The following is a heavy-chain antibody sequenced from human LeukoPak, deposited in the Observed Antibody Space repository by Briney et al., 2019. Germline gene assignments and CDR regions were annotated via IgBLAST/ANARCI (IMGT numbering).Heavy chain of an antibody. CDR2: IYYSGST. D-gene: IGHD1-1*01. CDR3: ARRRGTGTPEDY. Sequence: SETLSPTCTVSGGSISSSSYYWGWIRQPPGKGLEWIGSIYYSGSTYYNPSLKSRVPISVDTSKNQFSLKLSSVTAADTAVYYCARRRGTGTPEDYWGQGTLVTVSS. V-gene: IGHV4-39*01. CDR1: GGSISSSSYY. J-gene: IGHJ4*02.